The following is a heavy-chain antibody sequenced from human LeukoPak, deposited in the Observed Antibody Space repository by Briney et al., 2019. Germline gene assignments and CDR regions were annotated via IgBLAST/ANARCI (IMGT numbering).Heavy chain of an antibody. V-gene: IGHV4-30-4*01. Sequence: PSETLSLTCTVSGGSISSGDYYWRWIRQPPGTGLEWIGYIYYSGSTYYNPSLKSRVTISVDTSKNQFSLKLSSVTAADTAVYYCARDMDYGMDVWGQGTTVTVSS. D-gene: IGHD3-10*01. CDR2: IYYSGST. CDR3: ARDMDYGMDV. CDR1: GGSISSGDYY. J-gene: IGHJ6*02.